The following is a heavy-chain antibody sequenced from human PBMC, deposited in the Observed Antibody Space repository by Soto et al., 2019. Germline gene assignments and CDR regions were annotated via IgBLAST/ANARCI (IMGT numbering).Heavy chain of an antibody. Sequence: QITLKESGPTLVKPTQTLTLTCTFSGFSLSTNGVGVGWIRQPPGKALEWLALIYSDDDKRYSPPLKSRLTITTDTAKNQVVLTMTNMDPVDTATYYCAHRLAIIRGFDFWGQGALVTVSS. D-gene: IGHD2-21*01. V-gene: IGHV2-5*02. J-gene: IGHJ4*02. CDR1: GFSLSTNGVG. CDR3: AHRLAIIRGFDF. CDR2: IYSDDDK.